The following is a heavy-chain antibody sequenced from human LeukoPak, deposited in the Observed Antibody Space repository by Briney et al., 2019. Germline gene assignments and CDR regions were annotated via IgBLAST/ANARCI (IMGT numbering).Heavy chain of an antibody. J-gene: IGHJ4*02. CDR1: GYTFTSYF. Sequence: ASVTVSCKASGYTFTSYFMHWVRQAPGQGLEWMGMMNPSGGSTNYAQKFQGRVTMTRDTSTSTVYMELSSLRSEDTAVYYCARDEAGSGWYFDYWGQGTLVTVSS. CDR3: ARDEAGSGWYFDY. CDR2: MNPSGGST. D-gene: IGHD6-19*01. V-gene: IGHV1-46*01.